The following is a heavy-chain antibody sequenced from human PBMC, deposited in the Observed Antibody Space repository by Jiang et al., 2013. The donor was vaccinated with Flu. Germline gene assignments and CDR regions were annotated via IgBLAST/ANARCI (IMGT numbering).Heavy chain of an antibody. CDR1: GYTFTSYG. J-gene: IGHJ6*02. CDR2: ISAYNGNT. CDR3: ARGAGYSSSWYLSYYYYGMDV. V-gene: IGHV1-18*01. D-gene: IGHD6-13*01. Sequence: SGAEVKKPGASVKVSCKASGYTFTSYGISWVRQAPGQGLEWMGWISAYNGNTNYAQKLQGRVTMTTDTSTSTAYMELRSLRSDDTAVYYCARGAGYSSSWYLSYYYYGMDVWGQGTTVTVSS.